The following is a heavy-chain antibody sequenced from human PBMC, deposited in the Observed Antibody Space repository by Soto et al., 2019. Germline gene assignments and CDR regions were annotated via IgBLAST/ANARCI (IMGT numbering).Heavy chain of an antibody. D-gene: IGHD6-13*01. J-gene: IGHJ5*02. V-gene: IGHV5-10-1*01. CDR3: ARRHSSSSAFDP. Sequence: GGSLKISCKGSGYSFTSYWISWGRQMPGKGLEWMGRIDPSDSYTNYSPSFQGHVTISADKSISTAYLQWSSLKASDTAMYYCARRHSSSSAFDPWGRGTLVTVSS. CDR1: GYSFTSYW. CDR2: IDPSDSYT.